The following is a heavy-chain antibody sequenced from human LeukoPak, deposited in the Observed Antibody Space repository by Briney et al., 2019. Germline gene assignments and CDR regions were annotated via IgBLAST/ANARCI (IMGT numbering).Heavy chain of an antibody. V-gene: IGHV3-74*01. Sequence: TGGSLRLSCAASGFTFSSYWMHWVREAPGKGLVWVSRINSDGSSASYADSVKGRFTISRDNAKNTLYLQMNSLRAEDTAVYYCARSKGDSSGYYYHYLDYWGQGTLVTVSS. CDR3: ARSKGDSSGYYYHYLDY. CDR1: GFTFSSYW. J-gene: IGHJ4*02. D-gene: IGHD3-22*01. CDR2: INSDGSSA.